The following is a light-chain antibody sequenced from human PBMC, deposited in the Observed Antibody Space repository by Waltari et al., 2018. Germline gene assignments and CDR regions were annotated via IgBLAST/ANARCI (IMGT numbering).Light chain of an antibody. CDR3: MQGTHWPRT. Sequence: DVVMTQSPLSLPVTLGQPASISCRSSQSLVYSNGNTYLHWFQQRPGQSPRRLIYKVSNRDSGVPERFSGSGSGTDFTLKISRVEAGDVGVYYCMQGTHWPRTFGQGTKVEIK. V-gene: IGKV2-30*01. CDR2: KVS. J-gene: IGKJ1*01. CDR1: QSLVYSNGNTY.